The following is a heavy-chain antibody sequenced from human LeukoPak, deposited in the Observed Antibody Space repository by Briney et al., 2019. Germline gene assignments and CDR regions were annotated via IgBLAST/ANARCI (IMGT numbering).Heavy chain of an antibody. V-gene: IGHV4-34*01. CDR1: GVSFSGYY. J-gene: IGHJ4*02. D-gene: IGHD3-16*01. CDR2: INHSGST. CDR3: AGQTYDYVWGSYLYYFDY. Sequence: QPSETLSLTCAVYGVSFSGYYWSWIRQPPGKGLEWIGEINHSGSTNYNPSLKSRVTISVDTSKDQFSLKLSSVTAADTAVYYCAGQTYDYVWGSYLYYFDYWGQGTLVTVSS.